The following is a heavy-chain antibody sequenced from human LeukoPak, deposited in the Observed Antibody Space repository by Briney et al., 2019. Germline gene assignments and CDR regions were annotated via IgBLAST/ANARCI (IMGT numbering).Heavy chain of an antibody. D-gene: IGHD3-3*01. CDR2: ISAYNGNT. CDR1: GYTFTSYG. J-gene: IGHJ4*02. CDR3: ARHLPLYDFWSGYYSI. Sequence: GASVKVSCKASGYTFTSYGISWVRQAPGQGLEWMGWISAYNGNTNYAQKLQGRVTMTTDTSTSTAYMELRSLRSDDTAVYYCARHLPLYDFWSGYYSIWGQGTLVTVSS. V-gene: IGHV1-18*01.